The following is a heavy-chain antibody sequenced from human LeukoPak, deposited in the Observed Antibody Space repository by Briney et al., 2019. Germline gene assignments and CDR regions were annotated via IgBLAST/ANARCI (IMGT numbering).Heavy chain of an antibody. V-gene: IGHV3-53*01. Sequence: GGSLRLSXAASGFTVSSNYMSWVRQAPGKGLEWVSVIYSGGSTYYADSVKGRFTISRDNSKNTLYLQMNSLRAEDTAVYYCARDTDYLGTYWGQGTLVTVSS. J-gene: IGHJ4*02. D-gene: IGHD4-11*01. CDR3: ARDTDYLGTY. CDR2: IYSGGST. CDR1: GFTVSSNY.